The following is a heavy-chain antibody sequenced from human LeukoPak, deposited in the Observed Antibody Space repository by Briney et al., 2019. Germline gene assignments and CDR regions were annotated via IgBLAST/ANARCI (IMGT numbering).Heavy chain of an antibody. D-gene: IGHD1-26*01. J-gene: IGHJ5*02. V-gene: IGHV4-39*01. CDR3: ASTVGFRGATRDWFDP. Sequence: PSETLSLTCTVSGGSISSSSYYWGWIRQPPGKGLEWIGSIYYSGNTYYNPSLKSRVTISVDTSKNQFSLKLSSVTAADTAVYYCASTVGFRGATRDWFDPWGQGILVTVSS. CDR1: GGSISSSSYY. CDR2: IYYSGNT.